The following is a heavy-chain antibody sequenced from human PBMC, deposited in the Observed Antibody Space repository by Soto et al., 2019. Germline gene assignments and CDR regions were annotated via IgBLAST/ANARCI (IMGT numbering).Heavy chain of an antibody. J-gene: IGHJ6*02. D-gene: IGHD6-6*01. Sequence: QVQLVQSGAEVKKPGSSVKVSCKASGGTFSSYAISWVRQAPGQGLEWMGGIIPIFGTANYAQKFQGRVTITADKSTSTAYMELSSLRSEDTAVYYCASHGRQLVDYYYGMDVWGQGTTVTVSS. CDR1: GGTFSSYA. V-gene: IGHV1-69*14. CDR2: IIPIFGTA. CDR3: ASHGRQLVDYYYGMDV.